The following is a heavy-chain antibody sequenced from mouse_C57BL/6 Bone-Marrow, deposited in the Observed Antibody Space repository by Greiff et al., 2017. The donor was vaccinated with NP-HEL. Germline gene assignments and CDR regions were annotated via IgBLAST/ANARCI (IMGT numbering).Heavy chain of an antibody. Sequence: EVPLQQSGAELVKPGASVTLSCTASGFNIKDSYMHWVKQRTEQGLEWIGRIDPEDGETKSAPQFQGKATIPADTSSNTVDLQRSSLTSEDTADYYCASGGWLLRGYFDVWGTGTTVTVSS. CDR3: ASGGWLLRGYFDV. J-gene: IGHJ1*03. V-gene: IGHV14-2*01. CDR2: IDPEDGET. CDR1: GFNIKDSY. D-gene: IGHD2-3*01.